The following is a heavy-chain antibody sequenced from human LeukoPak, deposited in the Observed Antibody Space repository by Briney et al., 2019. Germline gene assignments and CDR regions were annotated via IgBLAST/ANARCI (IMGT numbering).Heavy chain of an antibody. CDR2: INPNSGGT. V-gene: IGHV1-2*04. CDR3: ARGGGYSYEFYFDY. J-gene: IGHJ4*02. CDR1: GYTLTELS. Sequence: HGASVKVSCKVSGYTLTELSMHWVRQAPGQGLEWMGWINPNSGGTNYAQKFQGWVTMTRDTSISTAYMELSRLRSDDTAVYYCARGGGYSYEFYFDYWGQGTLVTVSS. D-gene: IGHD5-18*01.